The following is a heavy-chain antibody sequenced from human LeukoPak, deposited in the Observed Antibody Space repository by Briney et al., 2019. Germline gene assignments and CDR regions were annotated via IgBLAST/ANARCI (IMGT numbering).Heavy chain of an antibody. V-gene: IGHV3-48*01. J-gene: IGHJ4*02. D-gene: IGHD3-10*01. Sequence: GGSPRLSCAASGFTFSSYSMNWVRQAPGKGLEWVSYISSSSSTIYYADSVKGRFTISRDNAKNSLYLQMNSLRAEDTAVYYCARTSYYYGPGSPYFDYWGQGTLVTVSS. CDR2: ISSSSSTI. CDR3: ARTSYYYGPGSPYFDY. CDR1: GFTFSSYS.